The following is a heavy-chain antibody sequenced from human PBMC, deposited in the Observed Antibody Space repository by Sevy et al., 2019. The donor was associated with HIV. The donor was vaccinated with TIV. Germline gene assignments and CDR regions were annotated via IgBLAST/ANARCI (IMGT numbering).Heavy chain of an antibody. Sequence: ASVKVSCKASGGTFNSFAIIWVRQAPGQGLEWMGGIIPPFGTTNYAQNFQGSVTITADDSTTTGYMEMSSLRYDDTAVYYCARDRGFSSTSEYVMDVWGQGTTVTVSS. CDR3: ARDRGFSSTSEYVMDV. J-gene: IGHJ6*02. D-gene: IGHD2-2*01. CDR1: GGTFNSFA. V-gene: IGHV1-69*13. CDR2: IIPPFGTT.